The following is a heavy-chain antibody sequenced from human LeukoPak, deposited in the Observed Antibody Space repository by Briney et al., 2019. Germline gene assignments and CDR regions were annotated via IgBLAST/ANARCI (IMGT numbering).Heavy chain of an antibody. CDR3: PPCLSSHGILFTNWFHT. CDR2: ISDSGST. CDR1: GGSINNTSYY. V-gene: IGHV4-39*01. J-gene: IGHJ5*02. D-gene: IGHD5-18*01. Sequence: SETLSLTCTVSGGSINNTSYYWGWLRQPRGKGLEGVGTISDSGSTYYNSSLRRRLTISLDTPKNQLFLKLSSVTAADMAELCGPPCLSSHGILFTNWFHTYGERAPVSLSS.